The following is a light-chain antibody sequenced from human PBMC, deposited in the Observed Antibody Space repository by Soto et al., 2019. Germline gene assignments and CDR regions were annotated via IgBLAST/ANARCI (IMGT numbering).Light chain of an antibody. CDR3: TSYTSSSTYV. V-gene: IGLV2-14*01. CDR1: NSDVGYYKY. Sequence: QSVLTQPASVSGSPGQSITISCTGTNSDVGYYKYVSWYQQHPGKAPKLMIYEVSNRPSGVSNRFSGSKSGNTASLTISGLQAEDEADYYCTSYTSSSTYVFGTGTEVTVL. J-gene: IGLJ1*01. CDR2: EVS.